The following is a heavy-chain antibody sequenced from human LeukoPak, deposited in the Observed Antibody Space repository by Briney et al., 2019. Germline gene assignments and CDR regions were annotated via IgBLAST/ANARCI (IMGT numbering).Heavy chain of an antibody. Sequence: SETLSLICTVSGGSISSSSYYWGWIRQPPGKGLEWIGHIYYSGTTYYSPSLKSRVTISVDTSKNQFSLKPSSVTAADTAVYYCARQGGAFDIWGQGTMVSVSS. CDR2: IYYSGTT. CDR3: ARQGGAFDI. CDR1: GGSISSSSYY. J-gene: IGHJ3*02. V-gene: IGHV4-39*01. D-gene: IGHD2-15*01.